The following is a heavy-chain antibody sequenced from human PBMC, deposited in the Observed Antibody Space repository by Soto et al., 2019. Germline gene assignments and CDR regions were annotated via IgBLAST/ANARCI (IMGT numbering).Heavy chain of an antibody. CDR3: ARGAIAYCGGDCYLF. CDR1: GFTFSSYA. CDR2: ISYDGSNK. D-gene: IGHD2-21*02. J-gene: IGHJ3*01. Sequence: GGSLRLSCAASGFTFSSYAMHWVRQAPGKGLEWVAVISYDGSNKYYADSVKGRFTISRDNSKNTLYLQVNSLRAEDTAVYYCARGAIAYCGGDCYLFWGQGTMVTV. V-gene: IGHV3-30-3*01.